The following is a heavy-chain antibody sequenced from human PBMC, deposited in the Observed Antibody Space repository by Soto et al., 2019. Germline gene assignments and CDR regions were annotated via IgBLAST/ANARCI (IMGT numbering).Heavy chain of an antibody. Sequence: SVKVSCKASGGTFSRDDTISWVRQAPGQGLEWMGRIIPILAAADYVQDFQGRVTITADKSTTTVYMELSSLKSEDTAVYYCARNSPIGSTFSGYEAIDYWGQGTLVTVSS. D-gene: IGHD5-12*01. V-gene: IGHV1-69*08. CDR3: ARNSPIGSTFSGYEAIDY. J-gene: IGHJ4*02. CDR2: IIPILAAA. CDR1: GGTFSRDDT.